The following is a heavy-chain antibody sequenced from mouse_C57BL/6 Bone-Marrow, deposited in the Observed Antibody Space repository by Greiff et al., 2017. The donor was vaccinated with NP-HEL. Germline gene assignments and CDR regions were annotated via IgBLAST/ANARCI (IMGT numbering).Heavy chain of an antibody. Sequence: VQLQQSGAELARPGASVKLSCKASGYTFTSYGISWVKQRTGPGLEWIGEIYPRSGNTYYNEKFKGKATLTADKSSSTAYMELRSLTSEDSAVYFCARGNGNCPWFAYWGQGTLATVSA. V-gene: IGHV1-81*01. J-gene: IGHJ3*01. CDR2: IYPRSGNT. CDR3: ARGNGNCPWFAY. CDR1: GYTFTSYG. D-gene: IGHD2-1*01.